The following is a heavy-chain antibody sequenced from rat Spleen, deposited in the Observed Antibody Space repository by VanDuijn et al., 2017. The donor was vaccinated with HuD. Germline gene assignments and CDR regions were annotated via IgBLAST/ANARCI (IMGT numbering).Heavy chain of an antibody. CDR3: TRTYGGYTSYWFAY. J-gene: IGHJ3*01. Sequence: QVQLKESGPGLVQPSQTLSLTCTVSGFSLNNYGVIWVRQPPGKGLEWMGGIWGDGSTKYNAALKSRLRISRDTSKSQVYLKMNSLQTEDTANYCWTRTYGGYTSYWFAYWGQGTLVTVSS. V-gene: IGHV2-13*01. CDR2: IWGDGST. D-gene: IGHD1-11*01. CDR1: GFSLNNYG.